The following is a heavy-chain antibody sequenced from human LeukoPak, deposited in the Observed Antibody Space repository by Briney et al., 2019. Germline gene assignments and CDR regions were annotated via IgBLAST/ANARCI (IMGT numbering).Heavy chain of an antibody. J-gene: IGHJ4*01. Sequence: GGSLRLSFAASGFTFSNHWMSWVRQAPGKGLEWVASIKRDGSEKYYVDSVKGRFTISRDNAKNSMYLQMNSLRAEDTAIYYCARPANYAFDYWGQGTLVTVFS. D-gene: IGHD3-16*01. CDR2: IKRDGSEK. V-gene: IGHV3-7*03. CDR1: GFTFSNHW. CDR3: ARPANYAFDY.